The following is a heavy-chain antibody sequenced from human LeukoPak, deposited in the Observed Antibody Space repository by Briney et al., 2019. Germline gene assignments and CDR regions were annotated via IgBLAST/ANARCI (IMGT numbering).Heavy chain of an antibody. CDR2: IWNDGNNK. D-gene: IGHD3-10*01. Sequence: GGSLRLSCAASGFTFSNYGMHWVRQAPGKGLEWVGLIWNDGNNKYHADSVEGRFTISRDNSKNTRYLQMNSLRAEDTAVYYCAKTYYYGSGSYYHFDYWGQGTLVTVSS. J-gene: IGHJ4*02. V-gene: IGHV3-33*06. CDR3: AKTYYYGSGSYYHFDY. CDR1: GFTFSNYG.